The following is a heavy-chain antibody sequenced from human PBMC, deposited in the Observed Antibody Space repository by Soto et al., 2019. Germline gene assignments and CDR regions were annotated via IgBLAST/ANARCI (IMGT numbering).Heavy chain of an antibody. D-gene: IGHD3-16*01. Sequence: GGSLRLSCAASGFTVSTKYMSWVRQAPGKGLEWVSVIYSGGSTFYADSVRGRFTISRDNSKNTVNLQMNSLRAEDTAVYHCARDPWAADYWGQGTLVTVSS. V-gene: IGHV3-66*01. CDR3: ARDPWAADY. CDR2: IYSGGST. CDR1: GFTVSTKY. J-gene: IGHJ4*02.